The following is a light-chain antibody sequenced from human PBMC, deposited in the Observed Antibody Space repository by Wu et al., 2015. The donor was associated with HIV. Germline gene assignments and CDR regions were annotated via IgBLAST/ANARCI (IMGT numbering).Light chain of an antibody. J-gene: IGKJ2*01. CDR2: KAS. CDR1: QSIGSW. V-gene: IGKV1-5*03. CDR3: QQYNASPFT. Sequence: QMTQSPSTLSASVGDRVTITCRASQSIGSWLAWYQQKPGKAPKLLIYKASSLESGVPSRFSGSESGTEFTLTISSLQPDDFATYYCQQYNASPFTFGPGTKLDIK.